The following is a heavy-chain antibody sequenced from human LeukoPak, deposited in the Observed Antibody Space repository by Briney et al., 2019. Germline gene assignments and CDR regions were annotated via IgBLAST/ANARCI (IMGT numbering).Heavy chain of an antibody. CDR2: TYYRSKWSN. J-gene: IGHJ4*02. Sequence: SQTLSLTCALSGDRVSSNSAAWNWIRQSPSRGLEWLGRTYYRSKWSNDYAVSVRSRITITPDTSKNQFSLQLNSVTPADAAVYYCVRSRGGDFDHWGQGTLVPVSS. D-gene: IGHD3-16*01. CDR1: GDRVSSNSAA. CDR3: VRSRGGDFDH. V-gene: IGHV6-1*01.